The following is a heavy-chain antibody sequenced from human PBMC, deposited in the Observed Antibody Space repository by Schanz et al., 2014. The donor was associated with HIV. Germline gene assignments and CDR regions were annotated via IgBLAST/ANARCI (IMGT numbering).Heavy chain of an antibody. CDR3: ARGRYSGSYYNY. CDR1: GGSFSSYA. CDR2: IIPIFGTA. J-gene: IGHJ4*02. V-gene: IGHV1-69*01. D-gene: IGHD1-26*01. Sequence: QVQLVQSGAEVKKPGASVKVSCKASGGSFSSYAINWVRQAPGQGLEWMGGIIPIFGTANYAQNFQGRVTITADESTSTAYMELSSLRSEDTAVYYCARGRYSGSYYNYWGQGTLVTVSS.